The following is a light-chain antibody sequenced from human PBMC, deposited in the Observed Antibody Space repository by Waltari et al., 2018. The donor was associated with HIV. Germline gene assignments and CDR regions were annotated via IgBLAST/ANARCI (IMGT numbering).Light chain of an antibody. V-gene: IGLV1-44*01. J-gene: IGLJ2*01. CDR2: SDN. Sequence: QSVLTQSPSASGTPGQRVTISCSGSSSNIGRYAVKWYQHLPGTAPKLLIYSDNQRPSGVPDRFSGSKSGTSASLAISGLQSEDEAEYYCATWDGSLSGGVFGGGTKLTVL. CDR1: SSNIGRYA. CDR3: ATWDGSLSGGV.